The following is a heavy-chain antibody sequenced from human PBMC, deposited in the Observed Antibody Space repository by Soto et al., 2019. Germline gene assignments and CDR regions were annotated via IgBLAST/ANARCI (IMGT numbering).Heavy chain of an antibody. CDR2: FDPEDGET. J-gene: IGHJ3*02. CDR1: GYTLTELS. V-gene: IGHV1-24*01. Sequence: ASVQVSSKVSGYTLTELSMHWVREAPGKGLEWMGGFDPEDGETIYAQKFQGRVTMTEDTSTDTAYMELSSLRSEDTAVYYCATWSFSGLHGAFDIWGQGTMVTVSS. D-gene: IGHD3-10*01. CDR3: ATWSFSGLHGAFDI.